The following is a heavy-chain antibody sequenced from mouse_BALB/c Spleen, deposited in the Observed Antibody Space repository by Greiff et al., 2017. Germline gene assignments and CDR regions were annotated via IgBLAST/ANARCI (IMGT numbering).Heavy chain of an antibody. Sequence: VQLKESGAELVRPGSSVKISCKASGYAFSSYWMNWVKQRPGQGLEWIGQIYPGDGDTNYNGKFKGKATLTADKSSSTAYMQLSSLTSEDSAVYFCARGDGYDGTWFAYWGQGTLVTVSA. CDR2: IYPGDGDT. CDR3: ARGDGYDGTWFAY. J-gene: IGHJ3*01. V-gene: IGHV1-80*01. CDR1: GYAFSSYW. D-gene: IGHD2-2*01.